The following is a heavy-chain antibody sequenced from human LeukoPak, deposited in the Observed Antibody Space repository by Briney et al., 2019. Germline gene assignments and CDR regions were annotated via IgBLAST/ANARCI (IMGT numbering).Heavy chain of an antibody. J-gene: IGHJ4*02. Sequence: GGSLRLSCAASGFTFSSYGMRWVRQAPGKGLEGVAVIWYDGSNKYYADSRKGRFTISRDNSKTTLYLQMNSLRAEDTAVYYCARDPSGWYSGYFDYWGQGTLVTVSS. CDR3: ARDPSGWYSGYFDY. D-gene: IGHD6-19*01. CDR2: IWYDGSNK. V-gene: IGHV3-33*01. CDR1: GFTFSSYG.